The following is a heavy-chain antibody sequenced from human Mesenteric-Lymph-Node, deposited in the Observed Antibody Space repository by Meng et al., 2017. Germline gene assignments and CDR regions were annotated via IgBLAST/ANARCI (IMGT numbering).Heavy chain of an antibody. CDR3: ARDQDYSSGWFDYYYGMDV. CDR2: IIPIFGTA. CDR1: GGTFSSYA. D-gene: IGHD6-19*01. V-gene: IGHV1-69*05. Sequence: SSVKVSCKASGGTFSSYAISWVRQAPGQGLEWMGGIIPIFGTANYAQKFQGRVTITTDESTSTAYMELSSLRSEDTAVYYCARDQDYSSGWFDYYYGMDVWGQGTTVTVSS. J-gene: IGHJ6*02.